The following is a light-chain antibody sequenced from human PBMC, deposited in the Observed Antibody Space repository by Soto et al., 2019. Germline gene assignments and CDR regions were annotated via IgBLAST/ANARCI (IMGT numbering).Light chain of an antibody. Sequence: QTVVTQSPSASASLGASVKLTCTLSSGHSSYAIAWHQQQPEKGPRYLMKLNSDGSHSKGDGIPDRFSGSSSGAERYLTISSLQSEDVADYYCQTWGTGIQVFGTGTKLTVL. CDR3: QTWGTGIQV. J-gene: IGLJ1*01. CDR2: LNSDGSH. V-gene: IGLV4-69*01. CDR1: SGHSSYA.